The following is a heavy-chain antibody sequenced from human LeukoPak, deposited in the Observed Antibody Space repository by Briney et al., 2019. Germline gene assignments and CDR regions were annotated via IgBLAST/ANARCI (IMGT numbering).Heavy chain of an antibody. CDR3: ARDNTAIAASDY. CDR1: GYTFTVYY. V-gene: IGHV1-2*02. Sequence: ASVKVSCKASGYTFTVYYRHWVRQAPGQGLEWMGWINPNSGGTNYAQKFQGRVTMTRDTSISTAHMELSRLRSDDTAVYYCARDNTAIAASDYWGQGTLVTVSS. D-gene: IGHD6-13*01. CDR2: INPNSGGT. J-gene: IGHJ4*02.